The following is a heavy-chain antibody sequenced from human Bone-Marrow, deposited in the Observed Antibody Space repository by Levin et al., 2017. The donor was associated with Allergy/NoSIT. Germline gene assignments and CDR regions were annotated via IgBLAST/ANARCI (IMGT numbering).Heavy chain of an antibody. J-gene: IGHJ4*02. Sequence: PSETLSLTCTVSGGSISSSSYYWGWIRQPPGKGLEWIGSIYYSGSTYYNPSLKSRVTISVDTSKNQFSLKLSSVTAADTAVYYCARHIGYCSSTSCLGVFDYWGQGTLVTVSS. V-gene: IGHV4-39*01. CDR2: IYYSGST. D-gene: IGHD2-2*01. CDR3: ARHIGYCSSTSCLGVFDY. CDR1: GGSISSSSYY.